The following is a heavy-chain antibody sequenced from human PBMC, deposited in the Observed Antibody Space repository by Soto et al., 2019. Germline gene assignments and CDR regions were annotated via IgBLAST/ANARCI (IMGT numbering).Heavy chain of an antibody. J-gene: IGHJ4*02. CDR1: GGSISSSNW. Sequence: PSETPSLTCAVSGGSISSSNWWSWVRQPPGKGLEWIGEIYHSGSTNYNPSLKSRVTISVDKSKNQFSLKLSSVTAADTAVYYCARSSSGVVVPAATDYWGQGTLVTVSS. D-gene: IGHD2-2*01. V-gene: IGHV4-4*02. CDR3: ARSSSGVVVPAATDY. CDR2: IYHSGST.